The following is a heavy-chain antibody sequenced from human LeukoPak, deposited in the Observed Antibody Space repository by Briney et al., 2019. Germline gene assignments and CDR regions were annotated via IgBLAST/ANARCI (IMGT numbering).Heavy chain of an antibody. Sequence: GGSLRLSCAASGFAFSGYNMNWLRQAPGKGLEWVSFIGTSGSYIKYADSVKARFTISRDNAKNSLYLQMNSLRAEDTAMYFCARDRAIDIRAYDIWGQGTMVTVSS. CDR1: GFAFSGYN. D-gene: IGHD5-12*01. V-gene: IGHV3-21*01. CDR2: IGTSGSYI. J-gene: IGHJ3*02. CDR3: ARDRAIDIRAYDI.